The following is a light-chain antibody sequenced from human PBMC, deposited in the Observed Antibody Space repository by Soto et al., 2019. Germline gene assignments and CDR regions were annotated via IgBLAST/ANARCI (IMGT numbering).Light chain of an antibody. CDR2: DAS. V-gene: IGKV1-39*01. J-gene: IGKJ3*01. Sequence: DIQMTQSPSSLSATVGDRVTITCRASQSISTYLNWYKQKPGKAPEFLIYDASSLQSGVPSRFGGSGSGTDFTLTISSLQPEDCATYFCQQSFSIPFTFGPGTKVDMK. CDR3: QQSFSIPFT. CDR1: QSISTY.